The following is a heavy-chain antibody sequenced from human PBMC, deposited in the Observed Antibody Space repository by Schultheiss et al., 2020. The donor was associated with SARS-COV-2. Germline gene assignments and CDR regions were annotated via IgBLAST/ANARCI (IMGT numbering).Heavy chain of an antibody. CDR1: GGTFSSYA. CDR3: ARSQRLIHGVHL. CDR2: INPHSGGT. Sequence: ASVKVSCKASGGTFSSYAISWVRQAPGQGLEWVGWINPHSGGTNFPQRFQGRLTLTRDTSINTAYLELSSLTSDDTAVYYCARSQRLIHGVHLWGQGTLITVSS. D-gene: IGHD5-18*01. V-gene: IGHV1-2*02. J-gene: IGHJ1*01.